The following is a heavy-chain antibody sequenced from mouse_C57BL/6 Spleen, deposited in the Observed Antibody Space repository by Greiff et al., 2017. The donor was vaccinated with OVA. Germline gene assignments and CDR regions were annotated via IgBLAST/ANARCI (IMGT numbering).Heavy chain of an antibody. CDR2: IDPNSGGT. CDR1: GYTFTSYW. Sequence: QVQLQQSGAELVKPGASVKLSCKASGYTFTSYWMHWVKQRPGRGLEWIGRIDPNSGGTKYNEKFKSKATLTVDKPSSTAYMQLSSLTSEDSAVYYCARPHYYGSSYPYYYAMDYWGQGTSVTVSS. J-gene: IGHJ4*01. V-gene: IGHV1-72*01. D-gene: IGHD1-1*01. CDR3: ARPHYYGSSYPYYYAMDY.